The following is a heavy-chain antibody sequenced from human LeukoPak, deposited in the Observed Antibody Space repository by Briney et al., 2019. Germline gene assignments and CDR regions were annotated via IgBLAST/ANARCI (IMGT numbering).Heavy chain of an antibody. CDR1: GFTFSSYG. Sequence: PGGSLRLSCAASGFTFSSYGMHWVRQAPGKGLEWVAFIRYDGSNKYYADSVKGRFTISRDKSKNTVYLQMNSLRAEDTAVYYCAKLYQLLWGDHDAFDIWGQGTMVTVSS. D-gene: IGHD2-2*01. CDR3: AKLYQLLWGDHDAFDI. J-gene: IGHJ3*02. CDR2: IRYDGSNK. V-gene: IGHV3-30*02.